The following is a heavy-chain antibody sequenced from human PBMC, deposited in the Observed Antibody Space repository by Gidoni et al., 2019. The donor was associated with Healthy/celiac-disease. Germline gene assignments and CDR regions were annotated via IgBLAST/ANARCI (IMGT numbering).Heavy chain of an antibody. CDR2: IWYDGSNK. CDR1: GFTFSSYG. Sequence: QVQLVESGGGVVQPGRSLRLSCAASGFTFSSYGMHWVRQAPGKGLEWVAVIWYDGSNKYYADSVKGRFTISRDNSKNTLYLQMNSPRAEDTAVYYCARDQSIAVAGHFDYWGQGTLVTVSS. J-gene: IGHJ4*02. CDR3: ARDQSIAVAGHFDY. V-gene: IGHV3-33*01. D-gene: IGHD6-19*01.